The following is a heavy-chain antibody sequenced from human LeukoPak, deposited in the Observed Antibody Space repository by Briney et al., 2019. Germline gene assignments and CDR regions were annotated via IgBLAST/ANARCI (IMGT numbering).Heavy chain of an antibody. D-gene: IGHD1-26*01. CDR2: IIPIFGTA. J-gene: IGHJ4*02. CDR1: GGTFSSYA. CDR3: ASEGATPADY. Sequence: GASVKVSCKASGGTFSSYAISWVRQARGQGLEWMGRIIPIFGTANYAQKFQGRVTITTDESTSTAYMELSSLRSEDTAVYYCASEGATPADYWGQGTLVTVSS. V-gene: IGHV1-69*05.